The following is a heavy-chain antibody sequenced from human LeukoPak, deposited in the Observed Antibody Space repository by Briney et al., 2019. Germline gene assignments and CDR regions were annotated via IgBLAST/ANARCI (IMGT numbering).Heavy chain of an antibody. D-gene: IGHD3-10*01. CDR2: ISSSSSSCI. J-gene: IGHJ5*02. V-gene: IGHV3-21*01. CDR3: ARDKYGSGSYYFNWFDP. CDR1: GFTYSSYS. Sequence: PGGTLTLSCAVSGFTYSSYSMNWVPQAPGKGLEWVSSISSSSSSCIYYADSVKGRFTISRDNAKNSLYLQMNSLRAEDTAVYYCARDKYGSGSYYFNWFDPWGQGTLVTVSS.